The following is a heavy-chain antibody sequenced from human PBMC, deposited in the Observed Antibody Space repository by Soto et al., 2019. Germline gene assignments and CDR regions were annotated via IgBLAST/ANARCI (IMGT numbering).Heavy chain of an antibody. J-gene: IGHJ4*02. V-gene: IGHV3-30*18. CDR1: GFTFSSYG. Sequence: QVQLVESGGGVVQPGRSLRLSCAASGFTFSSYGMHWVRQAPGKGLEWVAVISYDGSNKYYADSVKGRFTISRDNSKNTLYLQMNSLRAEDTAVYYCAKDGNLFWSGYPGYYFDYWGQGTLVTVSS. CDR2: ISYDGSNK. D-gene: IGHD3-3*01. CDR3: AKDGNLFWSGYPGYYFDY.